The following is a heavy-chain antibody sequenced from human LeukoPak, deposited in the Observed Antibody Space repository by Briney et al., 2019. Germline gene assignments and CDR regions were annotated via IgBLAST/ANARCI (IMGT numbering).Heavy chain of an antibody. CDR2: ISSSSNI. D-gene: IGHD6-13*01. V-gene: IGHV3-21*01. Sequence: GGALRLSFAASGFTFISNSMNWVRQGPGKGLEWVSSISSSSNIYYADSVKGRFTISRDNAKNSLYLQMNSLRAEDTAEYYCARGSSSSPKGAYWGQGTLVTVSS. J-gene: IGHJ4*02. CDR3: ARGSSSSPKGAY. CDR1: GFTFISNS.